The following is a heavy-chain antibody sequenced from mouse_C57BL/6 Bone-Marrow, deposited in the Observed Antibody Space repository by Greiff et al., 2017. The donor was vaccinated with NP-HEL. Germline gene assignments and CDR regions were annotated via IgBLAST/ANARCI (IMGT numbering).Heavy chain of an antibody. CDR3: ARSLDYGSSLDY. J-gene: IGHJ2*01. D-gene: IGHD1-1*01. V-gene: IGHV5-17*01. CDR1: GFTFSDYG. CDR2: ISSGSSTI. Sequence: EVHLVESGGGLVKPGGSLKLSCAASGFTFSDYGMHWVRQAPEKGLEWVAYISSGSSTIYYADTVKGRFTISRDNAKNTLFLQMTSLRSEDTAMYYCARSLDYGSSLDYWGQGTTLTVSS.